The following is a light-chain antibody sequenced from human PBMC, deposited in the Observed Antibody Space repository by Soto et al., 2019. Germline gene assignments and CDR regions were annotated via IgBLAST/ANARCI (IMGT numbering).Light chain of an antibody. V-gene: IGKV1-27*01. J-gene: IGKJ5*01. CDR2: AAS. Sequence: DIQMTQSPSSVSSSVGDRVTITFLASQGIGNYLAWYQQKSGKVPKLLIYAASTLQSGVPSRFSGSRSGTDFTLTISSLQPEDAATYYCQQSYLSPNTFGQGTRLEIK. CDR1: QGIGNY. CDR3: QQSYLSPNT.